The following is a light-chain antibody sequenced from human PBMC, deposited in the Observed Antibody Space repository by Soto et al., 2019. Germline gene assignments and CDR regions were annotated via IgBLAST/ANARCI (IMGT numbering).Light chain of an antibody. Sequence: DVVLTQTPRSLSVTPGQPASISCKSSQSLLYSDGRTYVDWYLQKPGQPPQLLIHEVSNRFSGVPYRFSGSGSGTDFTLKISRVEAEDVGLYYCMQSVQLPITFGGGTNVEIK. CDR3: MQSVQLPIT. CDR1: QSLLYSDGRTY. J-gene: IGKJ4*01. V-gene: IGKV2D-29*01. CDR2: EVS.